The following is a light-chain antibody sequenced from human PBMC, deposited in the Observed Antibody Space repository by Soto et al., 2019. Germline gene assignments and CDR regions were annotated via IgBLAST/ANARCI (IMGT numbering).Light chain of an antibody. J-gene: IGLJ1*01. CDR2: DVS. Sequence: QSALTQPASVSGSSGQSITISCTGSSSDVGGYTYVSWYQQHPGKAPKLMIYDVSTRPSGVSNRFSGSKSGNTASLTISGLQAEDGADYYCSSYTSSSLYVFGTGTKVTVL. V-gene: IGLV2-14*01. CDR3: SSYTSSSLYV. CDR1: SSDVGGYTY.